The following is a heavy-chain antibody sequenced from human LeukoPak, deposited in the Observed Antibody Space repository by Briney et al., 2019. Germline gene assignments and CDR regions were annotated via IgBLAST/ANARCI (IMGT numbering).Heavy chain of an antibody. D-gene: IGHD1-26*01. J-gene: IGHJ4*02. Sequence: GGSLRLSCAASGFTFTTYSMNWVRQAPGKGLEWVSSISSSSTYIYYADSVKGRFTISRDDAKNSLYLQMNSLRTEDSGIYYCARDLGAFDDFDYWGRGTLVTVSS. CDR1: GFTFTTYS. V-gene: IGHV3-21*01. CDR3: ARDLGAFDDFDY. CDR2: ISSSSTYI.